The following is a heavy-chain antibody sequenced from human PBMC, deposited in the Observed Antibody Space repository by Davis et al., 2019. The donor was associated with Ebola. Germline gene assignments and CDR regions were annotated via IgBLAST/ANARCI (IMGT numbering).Heavy chain of an antibody. Sequence: SGPTLAKPTQTLTLTCTFSGFSLSTSGVGVGWIRQPPGKALEWLALIYWDDDKRYSPSLKSRLTITKDTSKNQVVLTMTNMDPVDTATYYCAHRRAVTIFGVVTDYYGMDVWGQGTTVTVSS. V-gene: IGHV2-5*02. CDR2: IYWDDDK. J-gene: IGHJ6*02. CDR3: AHRRAVTIFGVVTDYYGMDV. CDR1: GFSLSTSGVG. D-gene: IGHD3-3*01.